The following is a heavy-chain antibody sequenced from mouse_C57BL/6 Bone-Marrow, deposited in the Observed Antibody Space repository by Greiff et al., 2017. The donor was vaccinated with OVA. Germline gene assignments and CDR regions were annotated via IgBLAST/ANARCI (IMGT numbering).Heavy chain of an antibody. Sequence: EVKLMESGGGLVKPGGSLKLSCAASGFTFSSYAMSWVRQTPEKRLEWVATISDGGSYTYYPDNVKGRFTISRDNAKNNLYLQMSQLKTEDTAMYYCARDGGAYYYDSSYGYFDVWGTGTTVTVSS. CDR1: GFTFSSYA. V-gene: IGHV5-4*01. CDR3: ARDGGAYYYDSSYGYFDV. D-gene: IGHD1-1*01. CDR2: ISDGGSYT. J-gene: IGHJ1*03.